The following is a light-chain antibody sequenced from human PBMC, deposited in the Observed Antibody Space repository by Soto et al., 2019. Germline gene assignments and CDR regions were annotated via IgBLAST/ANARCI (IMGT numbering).Light chain of an antibody. V-gene: IGLV1-44*01. CDR2: SNN. Sequence: QSVLTYPHSVSVTPGERVTIFYSGRSSNNGSHTVNWYQQLPGTAPKLVIYSNNQRPSGVPDRFSGSKSGTSASLAISGLQSEDEADYYCVAWDDSLNGYVVFGGGTKVTVL. CDR1: SSNNGSHT. CDR3: VAWDDSLNGYVV. J-gene: IGLJ2*01.